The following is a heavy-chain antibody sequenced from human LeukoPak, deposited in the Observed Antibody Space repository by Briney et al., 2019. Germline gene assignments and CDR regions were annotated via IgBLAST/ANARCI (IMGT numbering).Heavy chain of an antibody. Sequence: ASVKVSCKASGYTFTSYDINWVRQATGQGLEWMGCMNPNSGNTGYAQKFQGRVTMTRDTSISTAYLELSSLRSEDTAVYYCARTGLGGGLRGFVRQKYYFDYWGQGTLVTVSS. CDR3: ARTGLGGGLRGFVRQKYYFDY. CDR2: MNPNSGNT. V-gene: IGHV1-8*01. J-gene: IGHJ4*02. D-gene: IGHD4-17*01. CDR1: GYTFTSYD.